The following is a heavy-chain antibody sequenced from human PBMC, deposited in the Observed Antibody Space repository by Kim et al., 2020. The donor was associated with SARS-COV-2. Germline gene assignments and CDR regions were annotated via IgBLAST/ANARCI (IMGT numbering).Heavy chain of an antibody. J-gene: IGHJ4*02. Sequence: GGSLRLSCAASGFTFSSYAMHWVLQAPGKGLEWVAVISYDGSNKYYADSVKGRFTISRDNSKNTLYLQMNSLRAEDTAVYYCARQGKYSSSSGLLGYWGQGTLVTVSS. D-gene: IGHD6-6*01. CDR3: ARQGKYSSSSGLLGY. CDR2: ISYDGSNK. CDR1: GFTFSSYA. V-gene: IGHV3-30-3*01.